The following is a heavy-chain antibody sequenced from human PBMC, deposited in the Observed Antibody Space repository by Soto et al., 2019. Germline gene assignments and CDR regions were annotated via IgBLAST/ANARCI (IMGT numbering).Heavy chain of an antibody. CDR1: GYTFTSYG. D-gene: IGHD2-15*01. V-gene: IGHV1-18*01. CDR2: ISAYNGNT. CDR3: ARIGGKRALYYYGMDV. J-gene: IGHJ6*02. Sequence: ASVKVSYKASGYTFTSYGISWVRQAPGQGLEWMGWISAYNGNTNYAQKLQGRVTMTTDTSTSTAYMELRSLRSDDTAVYYCARIGGKRALYYYGMDVWGQGTTVTVSS.